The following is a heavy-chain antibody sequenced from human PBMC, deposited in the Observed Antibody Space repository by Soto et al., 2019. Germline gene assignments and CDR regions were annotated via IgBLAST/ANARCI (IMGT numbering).Heavy chain of an antibody. D-gene: IGHD3-10*01. CDR2: ISDSGGST. V-gene: IGHV3-23*01. Sequence: EVQLLESGGGLVQPGGSLRLSCAASGFTFSNNAMSWVRQAPGKGLEWVSTISDSGGSTYYANSVKGRFSISRDSPKSSLYLQIKSLRAEATAVYYCAKRGGPRLYYFDYCGQGTLVTVSS. J-gene: IGHJ4*02. CDR3: AKRGGPRLYYFDY. CDR1: GFTFSNNA.